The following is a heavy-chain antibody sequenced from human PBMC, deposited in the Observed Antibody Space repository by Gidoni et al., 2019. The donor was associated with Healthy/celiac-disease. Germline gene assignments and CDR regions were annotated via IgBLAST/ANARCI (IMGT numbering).Heavy chain of an antibody. V-gene: IGHV3-13*01. Sequence: MHWVRQATGKGLEWVSAIGTAGDTYYPGSVKGRVTISRENAKNSLYLQMNSLRAGDTAVYYCARGDYDYGDSLDWYDPWGQGTLVTVSS. CDR3: ARGDYDYGDSLDWYDP. D-gene: IGHD4-17*01. CDR2: IGTAGDT. J-gene: IGHJ5*02.